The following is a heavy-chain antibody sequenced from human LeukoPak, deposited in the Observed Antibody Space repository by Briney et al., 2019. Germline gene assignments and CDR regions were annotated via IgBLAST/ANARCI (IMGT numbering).Heavy chain of an antibody. V-gene: IGHV1-46*01. Sequence: ASVKVSCKASGYTFTSYYMHWVRQAPGQGLEWMGIINPSGGSTSYAQKFQGRVTMTRDTSTSTVYMELSSLRSEDTAVYYCARDQPTGYSYGGSLFDYWGQGTLVTVSS. CDR2: INPSGGST. J-gene: IGHJ4*02. CDR1: GYTFTSYY. CDR3: ARDQPTGYSYGGSLFDY. D-gene: IGHD5-18*01.